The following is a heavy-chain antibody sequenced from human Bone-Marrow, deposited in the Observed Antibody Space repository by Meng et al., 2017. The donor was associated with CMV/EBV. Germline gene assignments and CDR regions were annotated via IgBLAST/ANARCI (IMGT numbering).Heavy chain of an antibody. CDR1: GYTFTSYG. CDR2: ISAYNGNT. J-gene: IGHJ6*02. Sequence: ASVKVSCKASGYTFTSYGISWVRQAPGQGLEWMGWISAYNGNTNYAQKLQGRVTMTTDTSTSAAYMELRSLRYDDTAVYYGARGGSGRRYYYYGREVWGQGTAVTVSS. CDR3: ARGGSGRRYYYYGREV. D-gene: IGHD3-10*01. V-gene: IGHV1-18*01.